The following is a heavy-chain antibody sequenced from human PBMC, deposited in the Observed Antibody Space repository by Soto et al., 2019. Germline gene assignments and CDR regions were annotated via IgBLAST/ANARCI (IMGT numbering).Heavy chain of an antibody. CDR1: GFTFSSYA. V-gene: IGHV3-23*01. Sequence: GGSLRLSCAASGFTFSSYAMSWVRQAPGKGLEWVSAISGSGGSTYYADSVKGRFTISRDNSKNTLYLQMNSLRAEDTAVYYCARRHLGYCSGGSCYPGRDYYYYYMDVWGKGTTVTVSS. J-gene: IGHJ6*03. D-gene: IGHD2-15*01. CDR2: ISGSGGST. CDR3: ARRHLGYCSGGSCYPGRDYYYYYMDV.